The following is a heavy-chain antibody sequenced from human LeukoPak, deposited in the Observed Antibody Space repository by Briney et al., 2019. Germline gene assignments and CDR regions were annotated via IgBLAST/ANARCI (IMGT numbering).Heavy chain of an antibody. CDR2: INHSGST. D-gene: IGHD1-26*01. J-gene: IGHJ6*03. CDR3: ARDQKGIVGATWGYYYYMDV. V-gene: IGHV4-34*01. CDR1: GGSFSGYY. Sequence: SETLSLTCAVYGGSFSGYYWSWIRQPPGKGLEWIGEINHSGSTNYNPSLKSRVTISVDTSKNQFSLKLSSVTAADTAVYYCARDQKGIVGATWGYYYYMDVWGKGTTVTVSS.